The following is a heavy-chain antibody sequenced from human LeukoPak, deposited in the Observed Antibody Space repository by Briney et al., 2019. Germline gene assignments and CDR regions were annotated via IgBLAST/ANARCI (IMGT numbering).Heavy chain of an antibody. J-gene: IGHJ4*02. CDR3: ARAVGGDGSGSL. Sequence: SDTLSLTYTVSGDSISTYHWSWIRHPPGKGLECMGYIYYRVTSDYNPALKSRVTMSVDMSTRQISLKLSSVTAADTAVYYCARAVGGDGSGSLWGPGTLVTVSS. D-gene: IGHD3-10*01. CDR2: IYYRVTS. V-gene: IGHV4-59*07. CDR1: GDSISTYH.